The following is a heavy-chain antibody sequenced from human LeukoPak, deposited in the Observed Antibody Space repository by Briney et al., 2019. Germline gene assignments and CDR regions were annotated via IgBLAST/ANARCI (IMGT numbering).Heavy chain of an antibody. CDR1: GYTFTSYG. V-gene: IGHV1-18*01. J-gene: IGHJ3*02. CDR2: ISAYNGNT. Sequence: GASVKVSCKASGYTFTSYGISWVRQAPGQGLEWMGWISAYNGNTDYAQKLQGRVTMTTDTSTSTAYMELRSLRSDDTAVYYCARVAPRHFDWLLEDAFDIWGQGTMVTVSS. D-gene: IGHD3-9*01. CDR3: ARVAPRHFDWLLEDAFDI.